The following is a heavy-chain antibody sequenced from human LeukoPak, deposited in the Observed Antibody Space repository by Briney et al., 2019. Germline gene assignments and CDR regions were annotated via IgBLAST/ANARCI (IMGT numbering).Heavy chain of an antibody. V-gene: IGHV3-23*01. CDR3: AKQGAYTTPDHSDY. D-gene: IGHD2-2*02. J-gene: IGHJ4*02. CDR2: ISGTGGNT. CDR1: GFTFSNYA. Sequence: QPGGSLRLSCAASGFTFSNYAMSWVRQAPGKGLEWVSTISGTGGNTYYADSVEGRFTISKNISQSTLYLQMNSLRADDTAVYYCAKQGAYTTPDHSDYWGQGTLVTVSS.